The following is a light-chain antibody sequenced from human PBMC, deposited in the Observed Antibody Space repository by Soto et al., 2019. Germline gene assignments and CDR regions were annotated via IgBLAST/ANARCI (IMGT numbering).Light chain of an antibody. V-gene: IGKV3-20*01. CDR3: QQYGSSPPIT. Sequence: EIVLTQSPGTLSLSPGERATLSCRASQSVSSSYLAWYQQKPGQAPRLLIYGASSRATGIPDRFSGSGSGQNFTLTISRLEPEEFAVYYCQQYGSSPPITFGQGTRLEIK. CDR2: GAS. J-gene: IGKJ5*01. CDR1: QSVSSSY.